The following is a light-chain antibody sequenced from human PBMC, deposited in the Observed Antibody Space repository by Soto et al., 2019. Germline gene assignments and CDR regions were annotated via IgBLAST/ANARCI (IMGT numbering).Light chain of an antibody. V-gene: IGKV3-15*01. CDR3: QQYNKWPPLT. CDR1: QSVRTD. J-gene: IGKJ4*01. CDR2: AAS. Sequence: EIVMTQSAATLSVSPGERATLSWRASQSVRTDLAWYQQKPGQPPRLLIYAASTRATGVPARFSGSGSGTEFTLTISSLQSEDFGVYYCQQYNKWPPLTFGGGTKVDIK.